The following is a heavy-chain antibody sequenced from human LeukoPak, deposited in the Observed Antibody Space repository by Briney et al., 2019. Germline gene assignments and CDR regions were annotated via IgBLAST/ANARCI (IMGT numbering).Heavy chain of an antibody. V-gene: IGHV6-1*01. Sequence: SQTLSLTCAISGDSVSSNSAAWNWFRQSPSRGLEWLGRTYYRSKWYNDYAVSVKSRITINPDTSKNQFSLKLSSVTAADTAVYYCARRIGLLLWFGGTPAWFDPWGQGTLVTVSS. CDR2: TYYRSKWYN. J-gene: IGHJ5*02. D-gene: IGHD3-10*01. CDR1: GDSVSSNSAA. CDR3: ARRIGLLLWFGGTPAWFDP.